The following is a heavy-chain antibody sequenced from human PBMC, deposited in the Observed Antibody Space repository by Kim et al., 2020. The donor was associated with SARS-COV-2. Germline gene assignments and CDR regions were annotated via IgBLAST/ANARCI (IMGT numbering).Heavy chain of an antibody. CDR1: GGSISSYY. D-gene: IGHD4-17*01. Sequence: SETLCLTCTVSGGSISSYYWSWIRQPPGKGLEWIGYIYYSGSTNYNPSLKSRVTISVDTSKNQFSLKLSSVTAADTAVYYCASVVYGDYLRPGWFDPWGQGTLVTVSS. CDR3: ASVVYGDYLRPGWFDP. J-gene: IGHJ5*02. V-gene: IGHV4-59*01. CDR2: IYYSGST.